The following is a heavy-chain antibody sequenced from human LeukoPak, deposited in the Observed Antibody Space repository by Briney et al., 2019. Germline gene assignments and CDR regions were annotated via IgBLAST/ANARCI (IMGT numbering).Heavy chain of an antibody. V-gene: IGHV3-30-3*01. CDR2: ISYDGSEK. D-gene: IGHD3-3*01. CDR1: EFTFSNYA. Sequence: PGGSLRLSCAASEFTFSNYAMHWVRQAPGKGLEWVADISYDGSEKYYADSVKGRFTISRDNSKNTLDLQMNSLRAEDTAIYYCAKVGDYDFWSDYYLKWYFDLWGRGTLVTVSS. J-gene: IGHJ2*01. CDR3: AKVGDYDFWSDYYLKWYFDL.